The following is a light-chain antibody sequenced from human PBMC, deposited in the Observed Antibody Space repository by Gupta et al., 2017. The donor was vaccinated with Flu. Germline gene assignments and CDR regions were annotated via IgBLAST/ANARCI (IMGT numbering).Light chain of an antibody. V-gene: IGLV3-1*01. CDR3: PAWDRSTGEV. Sequence: SYELTQPPSVSVSPGQTASITCPGDKLGDKYACWYQQKPGQSPVLVIYQDSKRPSGIPERFSGSNSGNTATLTISGTQAMDEADYYCPAWDRSTGEVLGGGTKLTV. CDR1: KLGDKY. J-gene: IGLJ3*02. CDR2: QDS.